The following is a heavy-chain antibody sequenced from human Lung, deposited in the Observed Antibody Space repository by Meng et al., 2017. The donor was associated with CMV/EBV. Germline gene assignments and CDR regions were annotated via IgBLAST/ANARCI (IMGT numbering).Heavy chain of an antibody. V-gene: IGHV4-39*07. CDR2: IYYSGST. D-gene: IGHD2-2*01. J-gene: IGHJ2*01. CDR1: GSSITSSSYY. Sequence: SETXSLXCIVSGSSITSSSYYWGWIRQAPGKGLEWIGNIYYSGSTYYNPSLKSRVTISVDTSKNQFSLKLSSVTAADTAVYCCARVAPGDIVPAPDAIGDWYFDLWXRGNXVNVSS. CDR3: ARVAPGDIVPAPDAIGDWYFDL.